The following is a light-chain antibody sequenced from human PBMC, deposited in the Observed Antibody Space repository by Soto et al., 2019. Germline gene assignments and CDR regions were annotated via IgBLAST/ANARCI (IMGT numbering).Light chain of an antibody. CDR2: DAS. J-gene: IGKJ2*01. V-gene: IGKV1-5*01. Sequence: DIQMTQSPSTLSASVGDRVTITCRASQSIRSWLAWYQQKPGKAPKLLIYDASSLKSGVPSGFSCSGSGTEFTLTINSLQPDDFSTYYCQQYDSYPYTFGQGTKLEIK. CDR3: QQYDSYPYT. CDR1: QSIRSW.